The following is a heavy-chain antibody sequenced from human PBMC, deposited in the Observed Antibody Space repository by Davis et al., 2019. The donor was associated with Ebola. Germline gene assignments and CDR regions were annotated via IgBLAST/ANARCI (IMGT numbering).Heavy chain of an antibody. CDR1: GDSISTYY. Sequence: SETLSLTCTVSGDSISTYYWSWIRQPAGKGLEWIGRVYKSGSTKDNSSLKSRVTMSVDTSKNQLSLRMTPVTAADTSVYYCARSYGDYERFDSWGQGTLVTVSS. D-gene: IGHD4-17*01. J-gene: IGHJ4*02. CDR3: ARSYGDYERFDS. V-gene: IGHV4-4*07. CDR2: VYKSGST.